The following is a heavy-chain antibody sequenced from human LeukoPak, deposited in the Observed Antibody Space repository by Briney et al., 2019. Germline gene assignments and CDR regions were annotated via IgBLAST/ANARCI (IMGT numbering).Heavy chain of an antibody. Sequence: PGGSLRLSCAASGFTFSSYAMSWVRQAPGKGLEWVSAISGSGGSTYYADSVKGQFTISRDNSKNTLYLQMNCLRAEDTAVYYCAKGPFYDILTGYWFDPWGQGTLVTVSS. CDR2: ISGSGGST. J-gene: IGHJ5*02. CDR3: AKGPFYDILTGYWFDP. D-gene: IGHD3-9*01. CDR1: GFTFSSYA. V-gene: IGHV3-23*01.